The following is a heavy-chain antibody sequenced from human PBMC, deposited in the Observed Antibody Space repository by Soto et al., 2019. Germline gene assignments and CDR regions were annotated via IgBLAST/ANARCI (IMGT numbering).Heavy chain of an antibody. Sequence: GASVEVICTASGCTFSSYAISWVRQAPGQGLEWMGGIIPIFGTANYAQKFQGRVTITADKSTSTAYMELSSLRSDDTAVYYCARDVPSGSSIPFFDYWGQGTLVTVSS. CDR3: ARDVPSGSSIPFFDY. J-gene: IGHJ4*02. CDR2: IIPIFGTA. D-gene: IGHD1-26*01. CDR1: GCTFSSYA. V-gene: IGHV1-69*06.